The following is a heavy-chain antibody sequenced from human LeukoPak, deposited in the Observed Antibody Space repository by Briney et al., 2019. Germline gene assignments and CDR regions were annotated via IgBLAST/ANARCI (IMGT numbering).Heavy chain of an antibody. CDR2: IRYDGSNK. J-gene: IGHJ4*02. CDR3: LKDGDDSGSYLVY. CDR1: GFTFSSYG. Sequence: GGSLRLSCAASGFTFSSYGMHWVRQAPGKGLEWVAFIRYDGSNKYYADSVKGRFTISRDNSKNMLYLQMNSLRAEDTAVYYCLKDGDDSGSYLVYWGQGTLVTVST. D-gene: IGHD1-26*01. V-gene: IGHV3-30*02.